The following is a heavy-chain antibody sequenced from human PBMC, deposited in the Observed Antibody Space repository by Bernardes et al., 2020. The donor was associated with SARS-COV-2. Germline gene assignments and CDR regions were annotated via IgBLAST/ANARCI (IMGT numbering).Heavy chain of an antibody. CDR2: INPNSGCT. Sequence: ASVKVSCKASGYTFTGYYMHWVRQAPGQGLEWMGWINPNSGCTNYAQKFQGRVTMTRDTSISTAYMELSRLRSDDTAVYYCASVVPYDYVWGSYRFPFGYWGQGTLVTVSS. CDR1: GYTFTGYY. CDR3: ASVVPYDYVWGSYRFPFGY. J-gene: IGHJ4*02. V-gene: IGHV1-2*02. D-gene: IGHD3-16*02.